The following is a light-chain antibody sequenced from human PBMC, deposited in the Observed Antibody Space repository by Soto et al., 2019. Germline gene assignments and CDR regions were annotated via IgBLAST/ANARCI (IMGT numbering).Light chain of an antibody. Sequence: EISMTQSPGTLSLSPRERATLSCRASQSVSSNYLAWYHQKPGQAPRLLIYGASSRATGISDRFSGSGSGTDFTLTISRLEPEDFAVYYCQHYVSPPITFGQGTRLEI. J-gene: IGKJ5*01. CDR3: QHYVSPPIT. CDR1: QSVSSNY. V-gene: IGKV3-20*01. CDR2: GAS.